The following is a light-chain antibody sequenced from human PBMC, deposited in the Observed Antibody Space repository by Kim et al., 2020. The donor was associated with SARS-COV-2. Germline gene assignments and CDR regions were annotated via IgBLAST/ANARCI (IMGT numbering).Light chain of an antibody. CDR1: QSITSG. CDR2: AVS. V-gene: IGKV1-5*01. J-gene: IGKJ4*01. Sequence: PLSASVGDTVTITCRASQSITSGLAWYQQKPGKAPKLLIYAVSNLDSGVPSRFSGSGSGTQFTLTTSSLQPDDFATYYCQQHNGYFGGGTKVDIK. CDR3: QQHNGY.